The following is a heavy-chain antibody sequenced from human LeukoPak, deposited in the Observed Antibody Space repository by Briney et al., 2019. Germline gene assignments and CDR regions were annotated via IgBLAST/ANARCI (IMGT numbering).Heavy chain of an antibody. CDR3: AAPPLLTGYPYGI. CDR1: GGTFSSYA. CDR2: VIPIFGTA. V-gene: IGHV1-69*01. Sequence: SVKVSCKASGGTFSSYAISWVRQAPGQGLEWMGGVIPIFGTANYAQKFQGRVTITADESTSIAYMELSSLRSEDTAVYYCAAPPLLTGYPYGIWGQGTMVTVSS. J-gene: IGHJ3*02. D-gene: IGHD3-9*01.